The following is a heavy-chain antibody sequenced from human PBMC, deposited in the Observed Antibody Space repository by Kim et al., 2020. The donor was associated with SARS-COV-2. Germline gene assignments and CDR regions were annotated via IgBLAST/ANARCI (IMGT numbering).Heavy chain of an antibody. D-gene: IGHD5-12*01. CDR1: GFTVSSNY. J-gene: IGHJ6*02. V-gene: IGHV3-66*01. CDR3: ASTQVGYADYYYYGMDV. Sequence: GGSLRLSCAASGFTVSSNYMSWVRQAPGKGLEWVSVIYSGGSTYYADSVKGRFTISRDNSKNTLYLQMNSLRAEDTAVYYCASTQVGYADYYYYGMDVWGQGTTVTVSS. CDR2: IYSGGST.